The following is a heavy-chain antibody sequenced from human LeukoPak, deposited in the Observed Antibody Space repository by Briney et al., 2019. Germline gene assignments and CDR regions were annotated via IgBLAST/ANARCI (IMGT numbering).Heavy chain of an antibody. V-gene: IGHV4-59*12. D-gene: IGHD3-22*01. CDR1: GGSISSYY. Sequence: PSQTQSLTCTVSGGSISSYYWSWIRQPPGKGLEWIGYIDYSGYIHYTTSLKSRVNLSVDTSKTQFSLKLNSVTAADTAVYYCAKSNGYGLIDIWGQGTMVTVSS. J-gene: IGHJ3*02. CDR2: IDYSGYI. CDR3: AKSNGYGLIDI.